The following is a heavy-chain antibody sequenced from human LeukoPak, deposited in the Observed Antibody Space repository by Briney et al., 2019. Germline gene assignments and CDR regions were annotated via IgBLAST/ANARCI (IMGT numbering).Heavy chain of an antibody. CDR1: GFTFSSYW. D-gene: IGHD3-3*01. CDR3: AKPITVSGATDGFDI. Sequence: GGSLRLSCAASGFTFSSYWMNWVRQAPGKGLELVANIRQDGSEEYYVESVKGRFTISRDNAKKSLYLQMSSLRVEDTAVYYCAKPITVSGATDGFDIWGQGTMVTVSS. CDR2: IRQDGSEE. V-gene: IGHV3-7*01. J-gene: IGHJ3*02.